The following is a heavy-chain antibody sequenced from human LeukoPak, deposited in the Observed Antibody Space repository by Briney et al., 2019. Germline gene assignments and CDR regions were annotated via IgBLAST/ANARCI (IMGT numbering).Heavy chain of an antibody. V-gene: IGHV1-2*02. CDR1: GYTFTGYY. CDR2: INPNSGGT. D-gene: IGHD3-22*01. CDR3: ARVGIGYYYDSSGYGSGDY. J-gene: IGHJ4*02. Sequence: AASVKVSCKASGYTFTGYYMHWVRQAPGQGLEWMGWINPNSGGTNYAQKFQGRVTMTRDTSISTAYMELSRLRSDDTAVYYCARVGIGYYYDSSGYGSGDYWGQGTLVTVSS.